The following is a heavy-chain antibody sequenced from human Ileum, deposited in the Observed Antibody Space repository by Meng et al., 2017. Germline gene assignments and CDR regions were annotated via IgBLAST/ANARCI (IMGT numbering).Heavy chain of an antibody. CDR1: GFIFSSYS. CDR3: VLMNTFTHPGED. Sequence: LYSGGRFVQPGGSLRLSSAASGFIFSSYSMNWVRQAPGKGLEWVSFITGTSSYIYYADSVKGRFTISRDNAKNSLYLQMNSLRAEDTAVYFCVLMNTFTHPGEDWGQGTLVTVSS. D-gene: IGHD3-16*01. V-gene: IGHV3-21*01. CDR2: ITGTSSYI. J-gene: IGHJ4*02.